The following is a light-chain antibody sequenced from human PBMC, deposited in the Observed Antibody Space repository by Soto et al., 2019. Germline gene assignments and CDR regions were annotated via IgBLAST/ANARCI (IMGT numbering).Light chain of an antibody. CDR2: DAS. V-gene: IGKV3-11*01. J-gene: IGKJ2*01. CDR1: QSVSSY. Sequence: EIVLTQSPATLSLSPGERATLSCRASQSVSSYLAWYQQKPGQAPRLLIYDASNRVTGIPAMFSGSESGTDFSLNISSLEPEHFAVYYCLQGRNWQYTFGQGTKVEIK. CDR3: LQGRNWQYT.